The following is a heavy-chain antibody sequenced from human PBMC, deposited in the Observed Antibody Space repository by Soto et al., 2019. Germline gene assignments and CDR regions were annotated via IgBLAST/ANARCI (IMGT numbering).Heavy chain of an antibody. Sequence: PGASLKISCKGSGYSFTSYWISWVREMPGKGREWTARIDPSDYYTNYSPTFQVHVTTSADKSISTAYLQWSSLKAAYTAMYYCARHTCSGGSCSGWFDPWGQGTLVTVS. J-gene: IGHJ5*02. CDR1: GYSFTSYW. CDR3: ARHTCSGGSCSGWFDP. CDR2: IDPSDYYT. V-gene: IGHV5-10-1*01. D-gene: IGHD2-15*01.